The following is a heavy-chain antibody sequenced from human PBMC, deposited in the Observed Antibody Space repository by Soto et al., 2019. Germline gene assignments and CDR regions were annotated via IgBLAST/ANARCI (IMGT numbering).Heavy chain of an antibody. CDR1: GFTFGSHT. CDR3: TREVQPVIRREYDY. V-gene: IGHV3-21*01. CDR2: IDGRGTRT. J-gene: IGHJ4*02. Sequence: PGXSLRLSCEASGFTFGSHTMNWFRQAPVKGLEWVSSIDGRGTRTFYADALKGRFTISRDNARNSLYLQMNSLRAEDTAVYYCTREVQPVIRREYDYWGQGALVTVSS.